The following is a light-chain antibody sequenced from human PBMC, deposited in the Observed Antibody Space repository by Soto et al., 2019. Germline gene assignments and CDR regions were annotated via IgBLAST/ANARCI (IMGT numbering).Light chain of an antibody. Sequence: EIVLTQSPGTLSLSPGERATLSCRASQSVRSNFLAWYQQKPGQAPRLIMYGASSRTAGIPDRISGSGSGTDFTLTISRLEPEDFAVYYCQQYGNSPALTFCGGTKVEIK. J-gene: IGKJ4*01. CDR2: GAS. CDR1: QSVRSNF. CDR3: QQYGNSPALT. V-gene: IGKV3-20*01.